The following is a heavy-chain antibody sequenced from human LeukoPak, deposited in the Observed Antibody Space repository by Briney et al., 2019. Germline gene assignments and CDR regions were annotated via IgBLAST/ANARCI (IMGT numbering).Heavy chain of an antibody. CDR1: GFSFRSYS. J-gene: IGHJ6*03. V-gene: IGHV3-21*03. CDR2: ISSSSTYI. D-gene: IGHD2-2*02. Sequence: GGSPRLSCAASGFSFRSYSMNWVRQAPGKGLEWVSFISSSSTYIYYADSMKGRFTISRDNAKNSLFLQMNSLKTEDTAVYYCTTDERCSSTSCYNYYYYMDVWGKGTTVTVSS. CDR3: TTDERCSSTSCYNYYYYMDV.